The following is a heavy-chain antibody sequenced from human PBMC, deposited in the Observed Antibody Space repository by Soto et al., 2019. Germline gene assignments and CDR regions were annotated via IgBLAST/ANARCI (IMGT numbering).Heavy chain of an antibody. CDR3: AGMPYTSGLRFDP. CDR2: IDRSGVT. Sequence: SETLSLTCSFSGDSSSTSTYSWSWIRQPPGKALEWVGFIDRSGVTSCNPSLKSRVSISLDTSNNQCSLELGSVTAADTAVYYCAGMPYTSGLRFDPWGPGTLVTVSS. CDR1: GDSSSTSTYS. V-gene: IGHV4-30-2*01. D-gene: IGHD6-19*01. J-gene: IGHJ5*02.